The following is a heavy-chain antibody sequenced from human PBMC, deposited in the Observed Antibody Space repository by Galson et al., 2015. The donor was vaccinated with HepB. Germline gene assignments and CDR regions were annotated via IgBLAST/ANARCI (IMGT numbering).Heavy chain of an antibody. J-gene: IGHJ4*02. D-gene: IGHD3-10*01. CDR2: ISYEGTNK. Sequence: SLRLSCAASGFSFFSYAMHWVRQAPGKGLEWVAVISYEGTNKYYADSVKGRFTISRDNSKNTLYLQMNSLRAEDTAVYYCARDQKRRRTYGSGPEYWGQGTLVTVSS. CDR1: GFSFFSYA. V-gene: IGHV3-30-3*01. CDR3: ARDQKRRRTYGSGPEY.